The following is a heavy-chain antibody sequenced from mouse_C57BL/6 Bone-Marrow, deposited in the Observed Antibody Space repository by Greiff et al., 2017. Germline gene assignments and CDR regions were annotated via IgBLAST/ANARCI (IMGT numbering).Heavy chain of an antibody. V-gene: IGHV1-64*01. J-gene: IGHJ2*01. CDR3: ARETYYGSSYRFDY. CDR2: IHPNSGST. D-gene: IGHD1-1*01. CDR1: GYTFTSYW. Sequence: VQLQQPGAELVKPGASVKLSCKASGYTFTSYWMHWVKQRPGQGLEWIGMIHPNSGSTNYNEKFKSKATLTVDKSPSTAYMQLSSLTSEDSAVYYCARETYYGSSYRFDYWGQGTTLTVSS.